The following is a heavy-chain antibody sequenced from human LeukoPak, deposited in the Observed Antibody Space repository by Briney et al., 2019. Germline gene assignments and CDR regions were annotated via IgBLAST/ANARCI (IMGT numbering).Heavy chain of an antibody. CDR2: INPNSGGT. D-gene: IGHD5-12*01. CDR3: ARVFGRVSGYAQYYFDY. Sequence: GASVTVSCTASGYTFTGYYVHWVRQAPGQGLEWMGWINPNSGGTNYAQKFQGRVTMTRDTSISTAYMELSRLRSDDTAVYYCARVFGRVSGYAQYYFDYWGQGTLVTVSS. V-gene: IGHV1-2*02. J-gene: IGHJ4*02. CDR1: GYTFTGYY.